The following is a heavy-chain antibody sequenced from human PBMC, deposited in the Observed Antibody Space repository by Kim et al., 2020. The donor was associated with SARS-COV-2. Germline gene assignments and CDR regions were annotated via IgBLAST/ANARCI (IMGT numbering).Heavy chain of an antibody. CDR1: GFSLSTSGMC. V-gene: IGHV2-70*11. J-gene: IGHJ6*02. CDR3: ARIRGIYYDSRRHYYYGMDV. Sequence: SGPTLVNPTQTLTLTCTFSGFSLSTSGMCVSWIRQPPGKALEWLARIDWDDDKYYSTSLKTRLTISKDTSKNQVVLTMTNMDPVDTATYYCARIRGIYYDSRRHYYYGMDVWGQGTTVTVSS. CDR2: IDWDDDK. D-gene: IGHD3-22*01.